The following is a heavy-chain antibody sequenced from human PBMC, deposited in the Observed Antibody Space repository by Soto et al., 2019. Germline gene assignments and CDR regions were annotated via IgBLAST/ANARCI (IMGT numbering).Heavy chain of an antibody. D-gene: IGHD2-21*02. CDR1: GGTFSSYA. CDR2: IIPIFGTA. Sequence: SVKVSCKASGGTFSSYAISWVRQAPGQGLEWMGGIIPIFGTANYAQKFQGRVTITADESTSTAYMELSSLRSEDTAVYYCARDLVVVTRNANAFDIWGQGTMVTVS. J-gene: IGHJ3*02. CDR3: ARDLVVVTRNANAFDI. V-gene: IGHV1-69*13.